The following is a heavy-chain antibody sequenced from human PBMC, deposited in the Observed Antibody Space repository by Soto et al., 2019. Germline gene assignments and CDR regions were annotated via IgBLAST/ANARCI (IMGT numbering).Heavy chain of an antibody. Sequence: GGSLRLSCAASGFTFSSYGMHWVRQAPGKGLEWVAVIWYDGSNKYYADSVKGRFTISRDNSKNTLYLQMNSLRAEDTAVYYCARLGVIDYYFDYWGQGTLVTVSS. CDR1: GFTFSSYG. CDR3: ARLGVIDYYFDY. J-gene: IGHJ4*02. CDR2: IWYDGSNK. V-gene: IGHV3-33*01. D-gene: IGHD3-22*01.